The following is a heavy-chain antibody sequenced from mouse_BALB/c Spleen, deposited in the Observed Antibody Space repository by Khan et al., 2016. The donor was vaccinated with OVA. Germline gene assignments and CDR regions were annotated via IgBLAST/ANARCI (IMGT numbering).Heavy chain of an antibody. CDR1: GYTFTDYN. Sequence: VQLQQSGPVLVKPGASVQISCKASGYTFTDYNMNWVKQSHGKSLEWIGNINPNTGNTVYHQQFKGKATLSVDKSSNTAYMELRSLTSEDTAVYYGVRRAARATTWFAYWGQGTLVTVSA. CDR3: VRRAARATTWFAY. V-gene: IGHV1-18*01. J-gene: IGHJ3*01. CDR2: INPNTGNT. D-gene: IGHD3-1*01.